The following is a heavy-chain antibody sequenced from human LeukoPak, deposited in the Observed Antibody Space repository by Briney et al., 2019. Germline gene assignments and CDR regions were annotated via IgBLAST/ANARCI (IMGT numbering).Heavy chain of an antibody. CDR1: GFTVSSDY. J-gene: IGHJ4*02. Sequence: GGSLRLSCAASGFTVSSDYMSWVRQARGKGLECVSVIYSGGSTYYADSVKGRFTISRDNSKNTLYLQMNSLRAEDTAVYYCARESGITTAFDYWGQGTLVTVSS. CDR3: ARESGITTAFDY. V-gene: IGHV3-66*02. CDR2: IYSGGST. D-gene: IGHD3-10*01.